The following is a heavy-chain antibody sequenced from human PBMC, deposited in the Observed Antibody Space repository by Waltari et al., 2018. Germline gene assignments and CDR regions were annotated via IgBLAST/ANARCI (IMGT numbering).Heavy chain of an antibody. CDR1: GFTVSNSY. CDR3: ARDSVGASDTYVKFDY. J-gene: IGHJ4*02. CDR2: LYTNGET. V-gene: IGHV3-66*01. D-gene: IGHD3-10*01. Sequence: EVQMVESRGSLVQPGGSLRLPCAASGFTVSNSYMSWVRQAPGKGLEWVSFLYTNGETKYADSVEGRFTITRDDSKNTLYLQMNSLRAEDTAVYYCARDSVGASDTYVKFDYWGQGTLVTVSS.